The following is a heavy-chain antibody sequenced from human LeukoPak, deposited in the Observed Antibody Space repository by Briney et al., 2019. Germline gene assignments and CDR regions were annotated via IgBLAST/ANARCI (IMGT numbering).Heavy chain of an antibody. CDR2: IKQDGSGK. Sequence: GGSLRLSCAASGFTFSSYWMSWVRQAPGKGLEWVANIKQDGSGKYYVDSVKGRFTISRDNAKNSLYLQMNSLRAEDTAVYYCASLWFGELLYPFDYWGQGTLVTVSS. CDR1: GFTFSSYW. CDR3: ASLWFGELLYPFDY. D-gene: IGHD3-10*01. J-gene: IGHJ4*02. V-gene: IGHV3-7*01.